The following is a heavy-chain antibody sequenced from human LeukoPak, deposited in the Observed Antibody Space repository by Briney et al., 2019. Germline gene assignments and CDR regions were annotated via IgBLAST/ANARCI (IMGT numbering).Heavy chain of an antibody. D-gene: IGHD6-19*01. V-gene: IGHV4-4*07. Sequence: PSETLSLTCTVSGGSISNYYWSWIRQPAGKGLEWIGRIYISGSTNYNPSLKSRVTMSVDTSKNQLSLKLSSVTAADTAVFYCARGIAVAGGLDYWGQGTLVTVSS. J-gene: IGHJ4*02. CDR3: ARGIAVAGGLDY. CDR1: GGSISNYY. CDR2: IYISGST.